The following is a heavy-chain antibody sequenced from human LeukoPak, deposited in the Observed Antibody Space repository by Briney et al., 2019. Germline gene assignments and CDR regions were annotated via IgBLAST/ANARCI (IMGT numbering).Heavy chain of an antibody. CDR3: ARGPLYYYDSSGAYFDY. Sequence: SETLSLTCAVYGGSFSSYYWSWIRQPPGRGLEWIGEINHSGSTNYNPSLKGRVTISVDTSKNQFSLKLSSVTAADTAVYYCARGPLYYYDSSGAYFDYWGQGTLVTVSS. J-gene: IGHJ4*02. CDR1: GGSFSSYY. D-gene: IGHD3-22*01. CDR2: INHSGST. V-gene: IGHV4-34*01.